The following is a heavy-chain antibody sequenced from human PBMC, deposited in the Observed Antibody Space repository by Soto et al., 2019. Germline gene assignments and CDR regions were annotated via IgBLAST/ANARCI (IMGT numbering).Heavy chain of an antibody. D-gene: IGHD3-22*01. CDR3: AHRLGHYDLSGYYQY. Sequence: QITLKESGPTLVKPTQNLTLTCTVSGFSLSTRGVGVGWIRQPPGKALEWLALIYWDGDKRYSPSLKTRLTIXXDXSXNQVVLTMTNIDPVDAATYYCAHRLGHYDLSGYYQYWGQGSLVTVSS. CDR2: IYWDGDK. V-gene: IGHV2-5*02. CDR1: GFSLSTRGVG. J-gene: IGHJ4*02.